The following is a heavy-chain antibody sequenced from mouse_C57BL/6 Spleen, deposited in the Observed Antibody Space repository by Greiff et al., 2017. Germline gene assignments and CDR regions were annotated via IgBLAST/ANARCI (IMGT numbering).Heavy chain of an antibody. CDR2: IYPRDGST. J-gene: IGHJ4*01. CDR3: ARGRNYYDYVPYAMDY. Sequence: VQLQQSDAELVKPGASVKISCKVSGYTFTDHTIHWMKQRPEQGLEWIGYIYPRDGSTKYNEKFKGKATLTADKSSSTAYMQLNSLTSEDSAVYFCARGRNYYDYVPYAMDYWGQGTSVTVSS. CDR1: GYTFTDHT. V-gene: IGHV1-78*01. D-gene: IGHD2-4*01.